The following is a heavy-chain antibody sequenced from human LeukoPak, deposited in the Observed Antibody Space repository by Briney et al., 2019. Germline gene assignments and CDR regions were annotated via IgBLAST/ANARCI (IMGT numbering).Heavy chain of an antibody. J-gene: IGHJ4*02. CDR2: VNPNSGVT. CDR3: ARDLAVAGTPLGY. V-gene: IGHV1-2*02. D-gene: IGHD6-19*01. Sequence: GASVNVSCKASGYTFTVYYLHWARQAPGQGLEWMGWVNPNSGVTNYAQKFQGRVTMTRDTSISTGYMELRRLRYDDTAVYYCARDLAVAGTPLGYWGQGTLVTVSS. CDR1: GYTFTVYY.